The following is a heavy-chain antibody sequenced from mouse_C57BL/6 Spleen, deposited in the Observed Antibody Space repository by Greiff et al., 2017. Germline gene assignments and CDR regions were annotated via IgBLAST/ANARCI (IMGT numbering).Heavy chain of an antibody. Sequence: QVQLKQPGAELVRPGSSVKLSCKASGYTFTSYWMDWVKQRPGQSLEWIGNIYPSDSETHYNQKFKDKATLTVDKSSSTAYMQLSSLTSEDSAVYYCARSFITTVVAYYFDYWGQGTTLTVSS. CDR3: ARSFITTVVAYYFDY. D-gene: IGHD1-1*01. J-gene: IGHJ2*01. CDR1: GYTFTSYW. CDR2: IYPSDSET. V-gene: IGHV1-61*01.